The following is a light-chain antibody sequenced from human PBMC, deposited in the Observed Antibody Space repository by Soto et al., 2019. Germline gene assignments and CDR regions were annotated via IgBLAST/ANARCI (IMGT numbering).Light chain of an antibody. CDR1: QSISNW. V-gene: IGKV1-5*01. Sequence: DIQMTQSPSSLSASVGDRVTITCRASQSISNWLAWYQQKPGKAPKLLIYDASSLESGVPSSFSGSGSGTEFTLTISSLQPDDFATYYGQQYYSYSNTFGQGTEVEIK. CDR3: QQYYSYSNT. CDR2: DAS. J-gene: IGKJ1*01.